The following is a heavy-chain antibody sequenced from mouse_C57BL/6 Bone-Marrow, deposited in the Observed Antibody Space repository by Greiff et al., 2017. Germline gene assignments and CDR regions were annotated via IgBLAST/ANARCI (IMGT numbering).Heavy chain of an antibody. V-gene: IGHV2-2*01. CDR2: IWSGGST. Sequence: VQLQQSGPGLVQPSQSLSITCTVSGFSLTSYGVHWVRQSPGKGLEWLGVIWSGGSTDYNAAFISRLSISKDNSKSQVFFKMNSLQADDTAIYYCARLCWYFDVWGTGTTVTVSS. D-gene: IGHD6-1*01. CDR3: ARLCWYFDV. CDR1: GFSLTSYG. J-gene: IGHJ1*03.